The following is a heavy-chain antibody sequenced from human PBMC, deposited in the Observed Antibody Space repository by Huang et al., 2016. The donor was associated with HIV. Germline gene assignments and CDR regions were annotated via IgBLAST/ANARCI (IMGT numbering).Heavy chain of an antibody. CDR3: ARDRGAVAGTSPGY. D-gene: IGHD6-19*01. CDR2: ISAYNGHT. J-gene: IGHJ4*02. V-gene: IGHV1-18*01. Sequence: QVQLVQCGAEVKKPGASVKVSCKAFGYTFTSYGISWVRQAPGPGLEWMGWISAYNGHTNYAQKLQGRVTMTTETSTSTAYMELRSLRSDDTAVYYCARDRGAVAGTSPGYWGQGTLVTVSS. CDR1: GYTFTSYG.